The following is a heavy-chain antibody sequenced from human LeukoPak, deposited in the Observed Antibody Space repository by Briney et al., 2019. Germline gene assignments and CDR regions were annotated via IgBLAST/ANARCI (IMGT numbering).Heavy chain of an antibody. Sequence: PGGSLRLSCAASGFTFSTYVMHWVRQAPGKGLMWVSRISHDGTDTSYADSVKDRFTVSRDNAKNTPYLQMNSLRAHHTAVYYYARAPQIRPLLGASRWLFDLWGRATLVSVS. D-gene: IGHD1-26*01. CDR2: ISHDGTDT. J-gene: IGHJ2*01. CDR3: ARAPQIRPLLGASRWLFDL. CDR1: GFTFSTYV. V-gene: IGHV3-74*01.